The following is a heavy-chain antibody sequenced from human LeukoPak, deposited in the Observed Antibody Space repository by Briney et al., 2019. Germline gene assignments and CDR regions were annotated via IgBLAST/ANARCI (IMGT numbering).Heavy chain of an antibody. V-gene: IGHV4-59*01. J-gene: IGHJ5*02. CDR2: VCYSGTT. CDR1: GGSMSSYY. Sequence: SETLSLTCTVSGGSMSSYYWSWIRQPPGKGLEWIGYVCYSGTTNYNPSLRSRVTISVDTSKNQFSLKLSSVTAADTAVYYCARGGIQLWSNNWVDPWGQGILVTVSS. CDR3: ARGGIQLWSNNWVDP. D-gene: IGHD5-18*01.